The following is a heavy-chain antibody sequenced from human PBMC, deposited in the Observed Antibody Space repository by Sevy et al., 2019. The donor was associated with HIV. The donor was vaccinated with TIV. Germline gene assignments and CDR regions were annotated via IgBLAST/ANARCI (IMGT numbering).Heavy chain of an antibody. CDR1: GFTFMSYG. CDR2: ISSNGDST. CDR3: ARDFSTDTSGYYYFDY. Sequence: GGSLRLSCTASGFTFMSYGIHWVRQAPGKGLQYVSTISSNGDSTYYANSVKGRFTISRDNSKNTLFLQMGSLRPEDMAVYYCARDFSTDTSGYYYFDYWGQGTLVTVSS. J-gene: IGHJ4*02. D-gene: IGHD3-22*01. V-gene: IGHV3-64*01.